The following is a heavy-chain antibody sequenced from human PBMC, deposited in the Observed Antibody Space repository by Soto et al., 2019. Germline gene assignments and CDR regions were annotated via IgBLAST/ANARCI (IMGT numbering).Heavy chain of an antibody. CDR3: ARLGYCSSTSCYVLILDY. CDR1: GGGSISSSSYY. Sequence: SETLSLTCTVSGGGSISSSSYYWSWIRQPPGKGLEWIGYIYYSGSTNYNPSLKSRVTISVDTSKNQFSLKLSSVTAADTAVYYCARLGYCSSTSCYVLILDYWGQGTLVTVSS. CDR2: IYYSGST. J-gene: IGHJ4*02. V-gene: IGHV4-61*01. D-gene: IGHD2-2*01.